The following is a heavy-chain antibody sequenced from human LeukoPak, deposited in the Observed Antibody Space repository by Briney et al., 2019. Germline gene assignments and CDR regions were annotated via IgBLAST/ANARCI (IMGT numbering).Heavy chain of an antibody. CDR1: GFNFRTYS. V-gene: IGHV3-48*02. CDR3: AREYSSSSGKALDY. CDR2: ISSSSSTI. Sequence: GGSLRLSCAASGFNFRTYSMNWVRQATGKGLEWVSYISSSSSTIYYADSVKGRFTISRDNAKNSLYLQMNSLRDEDTAVYYCAREYSSSSGKALDYWGQGTLVTVSS. D-gene: IGHD6-6*01. J-gene: IGHJ4*02.